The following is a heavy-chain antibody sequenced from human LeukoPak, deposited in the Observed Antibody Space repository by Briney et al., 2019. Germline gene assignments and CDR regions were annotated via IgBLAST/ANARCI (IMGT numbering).Heavy chain of an antibody. CDR2: ISGSGGST. CDR3: AKDRAYSSSWYNY. CDR1: GFTFSSYA. Sequence: GSLRLSCAASGFTFSSYAMSWVRQVPGKGLEWVSAISGSGGSTYYADSVKGRFTISRDNSKNTLYLQMNSLRAEDTAVYYCAKDRAYSSSWYNYWGQGTLVTVSS. V-gene: IGHV3-23*01. D-gene: IGHD6-13*01. J-gene: IGHJ4*02.